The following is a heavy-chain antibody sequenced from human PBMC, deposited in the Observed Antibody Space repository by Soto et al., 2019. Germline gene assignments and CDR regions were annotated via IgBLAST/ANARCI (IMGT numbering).Heavy chain of an antibody. J-gene: IGHJ2*01. CDR3: ARQGKQWLVNWYFDL. Sequence: EVQLVQSGAEVKKPGESLKISCKGSGYSFTSYWIGWVRQMPGKGLEWMGIIYPGDSDTRYSPSFQGQVTISANKSISTAYLQWSSLTASDTAMYYCARQGKQWLVNWYFDLWGRGTLVTVSS. D-gene: IGHD6-19*01. CDR2: IYPGDSDT. V-gene: IGHV5-51*01. CDR1: GYSFTSYW.